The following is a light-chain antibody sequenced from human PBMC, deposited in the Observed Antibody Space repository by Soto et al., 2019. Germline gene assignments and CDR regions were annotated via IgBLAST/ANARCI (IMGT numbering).Light chain of an antibody. V-gene: IGKV3-15*01. CDR3: QKYNSAPLT. CDR1: QRISSD. CDR2: GS. Sequence: EIVMTQSPATLAVSPGERATLSCRASQRISSDLAWYQQKPGQAARLLIYGSTRATGIPARFSGSGSGTEFTLTISSRQSEDVATYYCQKYNSAPLTFGQGTRLE. J-gene: IGKJ5*01.